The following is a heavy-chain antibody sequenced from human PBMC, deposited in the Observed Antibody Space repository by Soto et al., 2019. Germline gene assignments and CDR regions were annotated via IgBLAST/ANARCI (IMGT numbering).Heavy chain of an antibody. CDR2: IIPILNIT. CDR3: AREAHWKVDY. V-gene: IGHV1-69*08. J-gene: IGHJ4*02. Sequence: QVQLVQSGAAVKKPGSSVKVSCKASGGTFSTYTITWVRQAPGQGLEWMGRIIPILNITNYAQRFQGRVTITADKSTSTAYMELSSLRSEDTALYYCAREAHWKVDYWGQGTLVTVSS. D-gene: IGHD1-1*01. CDR1: GGTFSTYT.